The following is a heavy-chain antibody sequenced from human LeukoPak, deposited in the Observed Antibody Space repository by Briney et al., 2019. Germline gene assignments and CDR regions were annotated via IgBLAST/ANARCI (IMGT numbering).Heavy chain of an antibody. CDR2: ISAYNGNT. CDR3: ARAGTFLRYFDWLPYDY. J-gene: IGHJ4*02. CDR1: GYSFPSYG. Sequence: GASVKVSCKTSGYSFPSYGISWVRQAPGQGLEWMGWISAYNGNTNYAQKVQGRITMTTDTSTSTAYMELRSLRSDDTAVYYCARAGTFLRYFDWLPYDYWGQGTLVTVSS. V-gene: IGHV1-18*04. D-gene: IGHD3-9*01.